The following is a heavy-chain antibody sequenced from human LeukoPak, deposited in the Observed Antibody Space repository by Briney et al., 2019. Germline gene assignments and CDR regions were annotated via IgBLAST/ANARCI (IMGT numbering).Heavy chain of an antibody. CDR2: IYSGGST. Sequence: GGSLRLSCAASGFTVSSNYMSWVRQAPGKGLEWVSVIYSGGSTYYADSVKGRFTISRDNSNNTLYLQMNSLRTEDTAKYYCAKGEKQLDPFDIWGQGTMVTVSS. J-gene: IGHJ3*02. CDR3: AKGEKQLDPFDI. V-gene: IGHV3-66*02. D-gene: IGHD1-1*01. CDR1: GFTVSSNY.